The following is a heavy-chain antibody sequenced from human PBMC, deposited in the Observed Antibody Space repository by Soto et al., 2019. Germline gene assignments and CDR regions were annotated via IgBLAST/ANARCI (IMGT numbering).Heavy chain of an antibody. CDR3: ARGPGTQYYFDY. D-gene: IGHD6-13*01. Sequence: TETLSLNCTDPGGSISSYYWSWIRQPPGKGLEWIGYIYYSGSTNYNPSLKSRVTISVDTSKNQFSLKLSSVTAADTAVYYCARGPGTQYYFDYWGQGTLVTVSS. J-gene: IGHJ4*02. V-gene: IGHV4-59*01. CDR1: GGSISSYY. CDR2: IYYSGST.